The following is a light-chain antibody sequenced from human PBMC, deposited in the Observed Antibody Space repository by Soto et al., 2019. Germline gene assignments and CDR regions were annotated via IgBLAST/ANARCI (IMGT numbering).Light chain of an antibody. CDR2: LTS. CDR3: HQRQSWPRT. CDR1: QAVNTR. Sequence: EILFTQSPATLSSFPGDRATLSCRASQAVNTRLAWYQHKPGQAPRLLIYLTSNRDAGIPARFSGSGSETDFTLTISEVEPEDFEVYYCHQRQSWPRTFGQGTKVDIK. V-gene: IGKV3-11*01. J-gene: IGKJ1*01.